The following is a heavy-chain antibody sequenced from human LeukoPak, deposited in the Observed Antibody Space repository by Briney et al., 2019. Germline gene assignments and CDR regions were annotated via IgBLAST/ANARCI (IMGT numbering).Heavy chain of an antibody. Sequence: GGSLRLSCAASGFTFSSYAMSWVRQAPGKGLEWVSAISGSGGSTYYADSVKGRFTISRDNSKNTLYLQMNSLRAEDTAVYYCALLWFGGPDAFDIWGQGTMVTVSS. V-gene: IGHV3-23*01. CDR1: GFTFSSYA. CDR2: ISGSGGST. J-gene: IGHJ3*02. CDR3: ALLWFGGPDAFDI. D-gene: IGHD3-10*01.